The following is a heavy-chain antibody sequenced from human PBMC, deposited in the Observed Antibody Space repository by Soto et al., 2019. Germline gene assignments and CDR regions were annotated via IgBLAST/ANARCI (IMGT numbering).Heavy chain of an antibody. CDR1: GYTFTGYY. J-gene: IGHJ6*02. V-gene: IGHV1-69*04. D-gene: IGHD6-13*01. Sequence: SVKVSCKASGYTFTGYYMHWVRQAPGQGLEWMGRIIPIIGIANYAQKFQGRVTITADKSTSTAYMELSSLRSEDTAVYYCARAGSSSWYGYYYGMDVWGQGTTVTVSS. CDR2: IIPIIGIA. CDR3: ARAGSSSWYGYYYGMDV.